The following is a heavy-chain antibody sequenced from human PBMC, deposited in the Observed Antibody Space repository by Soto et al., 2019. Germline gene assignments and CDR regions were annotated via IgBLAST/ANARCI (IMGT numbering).Heavy chain of an antibody. CDR3: ASRPRSDGDYGMKYYYYGMDV. CDR2: INPNSGGT. V-gene: IGHV1-2*02. J-gene: IGHJ6*02. Sequence: GASVKVSCKASGYTFTGYYMHWVRQAPGQGLEWMGWINPNSGGTNYAQKFQGRVTMTRDTSISTAYMELSRLRSDDTAVYYCASRPRSDGDYGMKYYYYGMDVWGQGTTVTVSS. CDR1: GYTFTGYY. D-gene: IGHD4-17*01.